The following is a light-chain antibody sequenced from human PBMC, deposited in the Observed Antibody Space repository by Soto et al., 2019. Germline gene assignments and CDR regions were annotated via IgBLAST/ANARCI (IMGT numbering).Light chain of an antibody. V-gene: IGKV1-5*03. J-gene: IGKJ1*01. CDR1: QTISSW. Sequence: DIQMTQSPSILYASVGDRDTITCRASQTISSWLAWYQQKPGKAPKLLIYKASSLESGVPSRFSGSGSGTEFTLNISRLQPDDFATYYCQQHSSYSTCGQGTKVEIK. CDR2: KAS. CDR3: QQHSSYST.